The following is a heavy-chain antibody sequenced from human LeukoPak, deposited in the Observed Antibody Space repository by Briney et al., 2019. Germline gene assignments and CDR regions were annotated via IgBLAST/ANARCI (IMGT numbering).Heavy chain of an antibody. V-gene: IGHV3-74*01. Sequence: GGSLRLSCAVSGFTFSSYWMHWVRQAPGKGLVWVSRINSDGSSTTYADSVKGRFTISRDNAKNTLDLQMNSLRAEDTAVYYCARDWGIAVAGTIDYWGQGTLVTVSS. J-gene: IGHJ4*02. CDR3: ARDWGIAVAGTIDY. D-gene: IGHD6-19*01. CDR1: GFTFSSYW. CDR2: INSDGSST.